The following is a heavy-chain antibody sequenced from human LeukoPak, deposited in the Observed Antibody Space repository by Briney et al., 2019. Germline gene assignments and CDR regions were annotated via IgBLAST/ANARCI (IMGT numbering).Heavy chain of an antibody. CDR3: ARDPALKWELPGY. CDR1: GFTFSSYA. Sequence: GGSLRLSCAASGFTFSSYAMHWVRQAPGKGLEWVAVISYDGSNKYYADSVKGRFTISRDNSKNTLYLQMNSLRAEDTAVYYCARDPALKWELPGYWGQGTLVTVSS. D-gene: IGHD1-26*01. J-gene: IGHJ4*02. V-gene: IGHV3-30-3*01. CDR2: ISYDGSNK.